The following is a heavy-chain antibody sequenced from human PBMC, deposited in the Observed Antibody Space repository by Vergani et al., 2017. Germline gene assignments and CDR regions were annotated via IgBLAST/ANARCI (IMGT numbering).Heavy chain of an antibody. J-gene: IGHJ4*02. Sequence: QVQLVQSGAEVKKPGASVKVSCKASGYTFTSYAMHWVRQAPGQRLEWMGWSNAGNGNTKYSQEFQGRVTITRDTSASTAYMELSSLRSEDMAVYYCARGVHCSSTLTYYEDYWGQGTLVTVSS. CDR1: GYTFTSYA. V-gene: IGHV1-3*02. CDR3: ARGVHCSSTLTYYEDY. CDR2: SNAGNGNT. D-gene: IGHD2-2*01.